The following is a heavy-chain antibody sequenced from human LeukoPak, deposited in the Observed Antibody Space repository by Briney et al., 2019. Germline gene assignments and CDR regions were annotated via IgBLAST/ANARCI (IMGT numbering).Heavy chain of an antibody. CDR3: ARDWGSGSYFGYFQH. CDR1: GFTFSSYS. V-gene: IGHV3-21*01. J-gene: IGHJ1*01. Sequence: PGGSLRLSCAASGFTFSSYSMNWVRQAPGKGLEWVSSISSSSSYIYYADSVKGRFTISRDNAKNSLYLQMNSLRAEDTAVYYCARDWGSGSYFGYFQHWGQGTLVTVSS. D-gene: IGHD1-26*01. CDR2: ISSSSSYI.